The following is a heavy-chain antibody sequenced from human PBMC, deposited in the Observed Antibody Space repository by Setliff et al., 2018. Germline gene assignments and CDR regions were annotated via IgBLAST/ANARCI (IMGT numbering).Heavy chain of an antibody. V-gene: IGHV4-39*07. CDR1: GGSISSSSYY. J-gene: IGHJ3*02. CDR3: ARDVRVASSSWFKSAFDI. D-gene: IGHD6-13*01. CDR2: IYYSGST. Sequence: PSETLSLTCTVSGGSISSSSYYWGWIRQPPGKGLEWIGSIYYSGSTYYNPSLKSRVTISVDTYKNQFSLKLSSVTAADTAVYYCARDVRVASSSWFKSAFDIWGQGTMVTVSS.